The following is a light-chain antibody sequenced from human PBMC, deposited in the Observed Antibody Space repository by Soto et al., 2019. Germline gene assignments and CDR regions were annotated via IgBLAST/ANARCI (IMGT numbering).Light chain of an antibody. CDR1: QSVTSF. CDR2: DAS. V-gene: IGKV3-11*01. J-gene: IGKJ4*01. CDR3: QQRTNWRALT. Sequence: EIVLAQSAATVPFSPGQRATLSCMPSQSVTSFLAWYQQKPGQAPRLLIYDASHRTAGIPARFSGSGSGTDFTLTISSLEPEDFAVYYCQQRTNWRALTFGGGTKVDI.